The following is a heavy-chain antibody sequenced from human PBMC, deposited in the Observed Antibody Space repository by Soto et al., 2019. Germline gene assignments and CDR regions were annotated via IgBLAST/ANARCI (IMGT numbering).Heavy chain of an antibody. CDR2: IYYSGST. V-gene: IGHV4-59*08. J-gene: IGHJ4*02. D-gene: IGHD6-13*01. Sequence: PSETLSLTCTVSGGSISSYYWSWIRQPPGKGLEWIGYIYYSGSTNYNPSLKSRVTISVDTSKNQFSLKLSSVTAADTAVYYCARHAIAAAGATSDYWGQGTLVTVSS. CDR1: GGSISSYY. CDR3: ARHAIAAAGATSDY.